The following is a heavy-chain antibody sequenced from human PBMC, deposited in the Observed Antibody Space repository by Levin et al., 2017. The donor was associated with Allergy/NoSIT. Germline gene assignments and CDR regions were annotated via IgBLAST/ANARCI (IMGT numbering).Heavy chain of an antibody. D-gene: IGHD2-21*02. V-gene: IGHV3-21*01. CDR3: ARDPCGGDCWLYYYYGMDV. CDR2: ISSSSSYI. Sequence: GGSLRLSCAASGFTFSSYSMNWVRQAPGKGLEWVSSISSSSSYIYYADSVKGRFTISRDNAKNSLYLQMNSLRAEDTAVYYCARDPCGGDCWLYYYYGMDVWGQGTTVTVSS. J-gene: IGHJ6*02. CDR1: GFTFSSYS.